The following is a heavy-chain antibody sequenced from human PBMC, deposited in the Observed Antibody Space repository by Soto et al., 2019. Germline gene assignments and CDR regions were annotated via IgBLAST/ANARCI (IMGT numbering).Heavy chain of an antibody. CDR2: IYSGGST. CDR3: ARGPYSYGYWYGMGV. D-gene: IGHD5-18*01. J-gene: IGHJ6*02. V-gene: IGHV3-53*01. Sequence: GGSLRLSCAASGFTVSSNYMSWVRQAPGEGLEWVSVIYSGGSTYYADSVKGRFTISRDNSKNTLYLQMNSLRAEDTAVYYCARGPYSYGYWYGMGVWGQGTTVTVSS. CDR1: GFTVSSNY.